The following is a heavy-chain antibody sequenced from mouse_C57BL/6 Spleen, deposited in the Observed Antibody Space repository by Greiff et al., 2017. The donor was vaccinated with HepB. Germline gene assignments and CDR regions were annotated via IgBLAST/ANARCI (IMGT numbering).Heavy chain of an antibody. CDR3: TINYYGSSPYAMDY. Sequence: QVQLKESGAELVRPGASVTLSCKASGYTFTDYEMHWVKQTPVHGLEWIGAIDPETGGTAYNQKFKGKAILTADKSSSTAYMELRSLTSEDSAVYYCTINYYGSSPYAMDYWGQGTSVTVSS. CDR2: IDPETGGT. D-gene: IGHD1-1*01. J-gene: IGHJ4*01. V-gene: IGHV1-15*01. CDR1: GYTFTDYE.